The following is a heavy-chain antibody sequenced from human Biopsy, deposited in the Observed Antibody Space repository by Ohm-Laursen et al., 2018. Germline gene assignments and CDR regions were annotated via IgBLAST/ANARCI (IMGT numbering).Heavy chain of an antibody. Sequence: GTLSLTCSVSGGSISSDYWSWIRQTPGKGLEWIGYIYYSGSTNYNPSLKSRVTISVDTSKNQFSLRLNSVTAADPAVYFCARATNSSGWPYYFFYGMDGWGQGTTVTGSS. CDR1: GGSISSDY. CDR2: IYYSGST. D-gene: IGHD6-19*01. CDR3: ARATNSSGWPYYFFYGMDG. J-gene: IGHJ6*02. V-gene: IGHV4-59*01.